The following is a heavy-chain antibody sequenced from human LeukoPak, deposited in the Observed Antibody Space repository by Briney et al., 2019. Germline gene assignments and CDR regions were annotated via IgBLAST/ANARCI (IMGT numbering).Heavy chain of an antibody. CDR1: GFTFSTYS. V-gene: IGHV3-21*01. CDR3: ARRGVYGSGAYYFDY. CDR2: ISGSSSYI. J-gene: IGHJ4*02. Sequence: GGFLRLSCAASGFTFSTYSMNWVRQAPGKGLGWVSSISGSSSYIYSADSVKGRFTISRDNAKKSLYLQMNSLRAEDTAVYYCARRGVYGSGAYYFDYWGQGTLVTLSS. D-gene: IGHD3-10*01.